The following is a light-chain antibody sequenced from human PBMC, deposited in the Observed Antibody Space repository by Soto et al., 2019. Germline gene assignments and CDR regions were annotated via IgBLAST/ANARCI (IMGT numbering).Light chain of an antibody. CDR1: SSDVGGYSY. J-gene: IGLJ2*01. CDR2: EVS. V-gene: IGLV2-14*01. Sequence: QSVLTQPASVSGSPGQSITISCTGTSSDVGGYSYVSWYQQHPGKTPKLMIYEVSNRPSGVSHRFSGSKSGNTASLTIYGLQTEDEADYYCSSCSSITREVFGRGTKLTVL. CDR3: SSCSSITREV.